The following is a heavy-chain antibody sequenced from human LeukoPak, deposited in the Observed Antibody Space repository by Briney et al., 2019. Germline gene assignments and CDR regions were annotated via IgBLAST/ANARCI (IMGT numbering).Heavy chain of an antibody. CDR1: GSSISSHY. J-gene: IGHJ4*02. V-gene: IGHV4-59*11. CDR2: IYYSGST. Sequence: SETLSLTCTVSGSSISSHYWSWIRQPPGKGLEWIGYIYYSGSTNYNPSLKSRVTISVDTSKNQFSLKLSSVTAADTAVYYCARYDYGDYIFDYWGQGTLVTVSS. CDR3: ARYDYGDYIFDY. D-gene: IGHD4-17*01.